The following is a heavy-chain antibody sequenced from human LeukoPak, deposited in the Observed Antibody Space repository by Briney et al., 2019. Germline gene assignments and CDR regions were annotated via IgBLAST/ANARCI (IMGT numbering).Heavy chain of an antibody. CDR1: GFTFSSYG. Sequence: PGRSLRLSCAASGFTFSSYGMHWVRQAPGKGLEWVAVIWYDGSNKYYADSVKGRFTISRDNSKNTLYLQMNSLRAEDTAVYYCARDPIYYGSGSPFDYWGQGTLVTVSS. V-gene: IGHV3-33*01. CDR2: IWYDGSNK. D-gene: IGHD3-10*01. J-gene: IGHJ4*02. CDR3: ARDPIYYGSGSPFDY.